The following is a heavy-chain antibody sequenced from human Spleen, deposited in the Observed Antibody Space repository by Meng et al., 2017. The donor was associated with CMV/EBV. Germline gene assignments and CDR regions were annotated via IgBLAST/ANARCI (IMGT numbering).Heavy chain of an antibody. Sequence: ASVKVSCKASGYTFTGYYMHWVRQAPGQGLEWMGWINPNSGGTNYAQKFQGRVTMTRDTSISTAYMELSRLKSDDTAVYFCTRSWDIIVIAMDVWGQGTTVTVSS. D-gene: IGHD2-2*01. CDR1: GYTFTGYY. CDR2: INPNSGGT. CDR3: TRSWDIIVIAMDV. V-gene: IGHV1-2*02. J-gene: IGHJ6*02.